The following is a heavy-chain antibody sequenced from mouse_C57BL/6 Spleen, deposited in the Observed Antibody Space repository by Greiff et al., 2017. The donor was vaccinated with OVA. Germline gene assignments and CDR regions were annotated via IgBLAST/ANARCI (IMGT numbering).Heavy chain of an antibody. D-gene: IGHD2-3*01. CDR2: IDPSDSYT. CDR3: ARYPSGRLYDGYSLAD. Sequence: QVPLQQPGAELVRPGTSVKLSCKASGYTFTSYWMHWVKQRPGQGLEWIGVIDPSDSYTNYNQKFTGKATLTVAPSSRTAYMQLSSLTSEDSAIYYCARYPSGRLYDGYSLADWGKGTLVTVSA. CDR1: GYTFTSYW. J-gene: IGHJ3*01. V-gene: IGHV1-59*01.